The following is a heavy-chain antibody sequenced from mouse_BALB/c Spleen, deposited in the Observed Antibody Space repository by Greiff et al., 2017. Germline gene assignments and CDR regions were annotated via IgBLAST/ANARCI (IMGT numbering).Heavy chain of an antibody. CDR2: ISSGGSYT. J-gene: IGHJ3*01. V-gene: IGHV5-6*01. Sequence: EVKVVESGGDLVKPGGSLKLSCAASGFTFSSYGMSWVRQTPDKRLEWVATISSGGSYTYYPDSVKGRFTISRDNAKNTLYLQMSSLKSEDTAMYYCARLYGNSAYWGQGTLVTVSA. CDR1: GFTFSSYG. D-gene: IGHD2-10*02. CDR3: ARLYGNSAY.